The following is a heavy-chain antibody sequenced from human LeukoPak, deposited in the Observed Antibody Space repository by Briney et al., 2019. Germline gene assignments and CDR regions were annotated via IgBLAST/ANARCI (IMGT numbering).Heavy chain of an antibody. Sequence: GGSLRLSCAASGFTFSSYAMSWVRQAPGKGLELVSAISGSGGSTYYADSVKGRFTISRDNSKNTLYLQMNSLRAEDTAVYYCAREGNSSGWYLGAFDIWGQGTMVTVSS. V-gene: IGHV3-23*01. CDR3: AREGNSSGWYLGAFDI. CDR2: ISGSGGST. D-gene: IGHD6-19*01. CDR1: GFTFSSYA. J-gene: IGHJ3*02.